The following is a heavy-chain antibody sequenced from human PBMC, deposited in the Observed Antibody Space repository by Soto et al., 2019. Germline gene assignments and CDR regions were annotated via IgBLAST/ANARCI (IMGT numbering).Heavy chain of an antibody. Sequence: GGSLRLSCAASGFAFSNYGMHWFRQAPGKGLEWVAIIWHDGNNKYYADSVRGRFIISRDNSKNRLYLQMNSLRAEDTAVYYCASDLVGASDSYGLDVWGQGTPVTVSS. D-gene: IGHD1-26*01. J-gene: IGHJ6*02. CDR1: GFAFSNYG. CDR3: ASDLVGASDSYGLDV. CDR2: IWHDGNNK. V-gene: IGHV3-33*01.